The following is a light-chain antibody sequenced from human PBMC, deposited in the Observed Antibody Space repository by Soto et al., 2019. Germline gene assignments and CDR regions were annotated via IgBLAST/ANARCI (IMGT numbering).Light chain of an antibody. Sequence: QSALTQPASVSGSPGQSITISCTGTSSDVGSYNLVSWYQQHPGKAPKLMIYEDNKRPSGLSNRFSGSKSGNTASLIISGLQAEDEADYYCCSFAGSTTSVVFGGGTKLTVL. CDR3: CSFAGSTTSVV. J-gene: IGLJ2*01. V-gene: IGLV2-23*01. CDR1: SSDVGSYNL. CDR2: EDN.